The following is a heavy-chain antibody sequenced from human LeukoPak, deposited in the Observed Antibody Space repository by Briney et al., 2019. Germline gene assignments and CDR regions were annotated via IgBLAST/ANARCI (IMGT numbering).Heavy chain of an antibody. CDR3: ARDGVVPAAMSDYYYYYMDV. V-gene: IGHV1-18*01. D-gene: IGHD2-2*01. J-gene: IGHJ6*03. Sequence: ASVKVSCKASGYTFTSYGISWVRQAPGQGLEWMGWISAYNGNTNYAQKLQGRVTMTTDTSTSTAYVELRSLRSDDTAVYYCARDGVVPAAMSDYYYYYMDVWGKGTTVTVSS. CDR1: GYTFTSYG. CDR2: ISAYNGNT.